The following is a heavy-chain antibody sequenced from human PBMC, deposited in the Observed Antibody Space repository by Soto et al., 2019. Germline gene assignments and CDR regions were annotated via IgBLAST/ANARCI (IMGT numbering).Heavy chain of an antibody. D-gene: IGHD3-10*01. V-gene: IGHV2-26*01. Sequence: SGPTLVNPTETLTLTCTVSGFSLSNARMGVSWIRQPPGKALEWLAHIFSNDEKSYSTSLKSRLTISKDTSKSQVVLTMTNMDPVDTATYYWARIGSGYYYYGMDVWGQGTTVTVSS. CDR1: GFSLSNARMG. J-gene: IGHJ6*02. CDR2: IFSNDEK. CDR3: ARIGSGYYYYGMDV.